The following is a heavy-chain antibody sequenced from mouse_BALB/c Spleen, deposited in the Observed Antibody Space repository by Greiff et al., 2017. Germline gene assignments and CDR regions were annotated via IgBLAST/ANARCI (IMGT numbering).Heavy chain of an antibody. Sequence: EVKLMESGPELVKPGASVKMSCKASGYTFTSYVMHWVKQKPGQGLEWIGYINPYNDGTKYNEKFKGKATLTSDKSSSTAYMELSSLTSEDSAVYYCARGFITTATSFAYWGQGTLVTVSA. V-gene: IGHV1-14*01. J-gene: IGHJ3*01. CDR3: ARGFITTATSFAY. D-gene: IGHD1-1*01. CDR1: GYTFTSYV. CDR2: INPYNDGT.